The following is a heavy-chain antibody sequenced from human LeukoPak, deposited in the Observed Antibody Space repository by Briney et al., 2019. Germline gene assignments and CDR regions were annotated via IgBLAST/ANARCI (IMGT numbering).Heavy chain of an antibody. Sequence: GGSLRLSCAASGFTFSSYSMNWVRQAPGKWLEWVSSISSSSSYIYYADSVKGRFTISRDNAKNSLYLQMNSLRAEDTAVYYCARTRKYSSSSGAFDYWGQGTLVTVSS. CDR3: ARTRKYSSSSGAFDY. V-gene: IGHV3-21*01. CDR1: GFTFSSYS. D-gene: IGHD6-6*01. J-gene: IGHJ4*02. CDR2: ISSSSSYI.